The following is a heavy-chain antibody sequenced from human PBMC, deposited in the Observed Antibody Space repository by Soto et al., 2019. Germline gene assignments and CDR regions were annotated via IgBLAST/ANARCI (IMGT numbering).Heavy chain of an antibody. V-gene: IGHV4-34*01. CDR3: ARVHCSGGSCYYHFDY. D-gene: IGHD2-15*01. CDR1: GGSFSGYY. Sequence: SSETLSLTCAVYGGSFSGYYWSWIRQPPGKGLEWIGEVNHSGSTNYNPSLKSRVTISVDTSKNQFSLKLSSVTAADTAVYYCARVHCSGGSCYYHFDYWGQGTLVTVSS. J-gene: IGHJ4*02. CDR2: VNHSGST.